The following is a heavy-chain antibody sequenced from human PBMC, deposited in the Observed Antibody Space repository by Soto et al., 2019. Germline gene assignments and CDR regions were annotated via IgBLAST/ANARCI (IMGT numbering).Heavy chain of an antibody. CDR3: ARDSSAFGGYYYYGMDV. V-gene: IGHV4-59*01. D-gene: IGHD3-10*01. CDR1: GGSISSYY. Sequence: SETLSLTCTVSGGSISSYYWSWIRQPPGKGLEWIGYIYYSGSTNYNPSLKSRVTISVDTSKNQFSLKLSSVTAADTAVYYCARDSSAFGGYYYYGMDVWGQGTTVTVSS. CDR2: IYYSGST. J-gene: IGHJ6*02.